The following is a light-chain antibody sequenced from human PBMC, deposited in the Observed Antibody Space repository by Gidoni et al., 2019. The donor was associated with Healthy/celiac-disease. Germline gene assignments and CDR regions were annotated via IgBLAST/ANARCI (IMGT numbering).Light chain of an antibody. CDR3: CSYAGSYTFYV. J-gene: IGLJ1*01. V-gene: IGLV2-11*01. CDR1: SSDVGGYNY. CDR2: DVS. Sequence: QSSPTPTRPVSGAPGQSVTTPCPGTSSDVGGYNYVSWYQQHPGKAPKLMIYDVSKRPSGVPDRFSGSKSGNTASLTISGLQAEDEADYYCCSYAGSYTFYVFGTGTKVTVL.